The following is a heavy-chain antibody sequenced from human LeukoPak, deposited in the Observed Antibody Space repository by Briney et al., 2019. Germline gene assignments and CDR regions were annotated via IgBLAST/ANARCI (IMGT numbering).Heavy chain of an antibody. J-gene: IGHJ6*03. CDR1: GFTFSSYG. D-gene: IGHD2-2*01. Sequence: GGSLRLSCAASGFTFSSYGMHWVRQAPGKGLEWVAFIRYDGSNKYYADSVKGRLTISRDNAKNSLFLQMNSLRAEDTAVYYCARDQSDCSSTSCYPGYYMDVWGKGTTVTVS. V-gene: IGHV3-30*02. CDR3: ARDQSDCSSTSCYPGYYMDV. CDR2: IRYDGSNK.